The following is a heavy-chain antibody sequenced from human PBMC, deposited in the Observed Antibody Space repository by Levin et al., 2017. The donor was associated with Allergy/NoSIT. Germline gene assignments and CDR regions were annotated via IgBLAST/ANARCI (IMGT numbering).Heavy chain of an antibody. Sequence: KPSETLSLTCTVSGGSISNYYWSWVRQSPGKGLEWIGYIYSSGDTNYNPSLKSRVTISVDTSKNQFSLRLDSLTIADTAVYYCARARYSTLFDFWGQGTLVSVSS. D-gene: IGHD5-12*01. CDR2: IYSSGDT. CDR1: GGSISNYY. V-gene: IGHV4-59*01. CDR3: ARARYSTLFDF. J-gene: IGHJ4*02.